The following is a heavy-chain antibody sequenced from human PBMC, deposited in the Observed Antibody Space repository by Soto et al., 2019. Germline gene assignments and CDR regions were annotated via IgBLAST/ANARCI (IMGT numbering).Heavy chain of an antibody. J-gene: IGHJ5*02. CDR3: ARGKSGLRTNYYEAMSWVDP. CDR2: VTQTGST. V-gene: IGHV4-34*01. CDR1: GGSFSGYY. D-gene: IGHD3-3*01. Sequence: QMQLQQWGAGLVKPSETLSLSCAVYGGSFSGYYWSWIRQPPGTGLEWSGDVTQTGSTNYQPSLTTRVTISGATTNNRFSLHLRAVTVADSAVYYFARGKSGLRTNYYEAMSWVDPWGQGTLVTVSS.